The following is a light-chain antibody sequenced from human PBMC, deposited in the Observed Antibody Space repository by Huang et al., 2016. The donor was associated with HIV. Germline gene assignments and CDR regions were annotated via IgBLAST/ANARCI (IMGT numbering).Light chain of an antibody. CDR1: QGVRTN. V-gene: IGKV3D-15*01. Sequence: EIVMTQSPASLSASLGERATLSCRASQGVRTNLAWYQQKPGQAPTLLIFGASTRATGTPTRFSGSGSGTEFTLTITSLQSADSAVYYCQQYNDWPPLTFGGGTKVEI. CDR3: QQYNDWPPLT. J-gene: IGKJ4*01. CDR2: GAS.